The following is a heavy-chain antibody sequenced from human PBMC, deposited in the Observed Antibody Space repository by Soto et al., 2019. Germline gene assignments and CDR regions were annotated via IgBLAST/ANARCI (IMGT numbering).Heavy chain of an antibody. CDR2: MFYSGST. CDR1: GASITSGRSY. J-gene: IGHJ4*02. V-gene: IGHV4-31*03. D-gene: IGHD2-8*02. CDR3: ARDTGHGHFDS. Sequence: QVQLQESGPGLVKPSQTLSLTCTVSGASITSGRSYWSWIRQHPGKGLEWIGYMFYSGSTYYPPSLKCRVNISADTFKIQFALRLSSVTPADTAVYYCARDTGHGHFDSWGQGTLVTFSS.